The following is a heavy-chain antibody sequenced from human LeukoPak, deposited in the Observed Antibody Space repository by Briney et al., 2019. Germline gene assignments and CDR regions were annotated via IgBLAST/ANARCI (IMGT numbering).Heavy chain of an antibody. D-gene: IGHD3-10*01. CDR1: GFTFSRYS. J-gene: IGHJ3*02. CDR3: ARGRGSGSYPAFDI. Sequence: GGSLRLSCVVSGFTFSRYSMNWVRQAPGKGLEWVSSISSSSSYIYYADSVKGRFTISRDNAKNSLYLQMNSLRAEDTAVYYCARGRGSGSYPAFDIWGQGTMVTVSS. CDR2: ISSSSSYI. V-gene: IGHV3-21*01.